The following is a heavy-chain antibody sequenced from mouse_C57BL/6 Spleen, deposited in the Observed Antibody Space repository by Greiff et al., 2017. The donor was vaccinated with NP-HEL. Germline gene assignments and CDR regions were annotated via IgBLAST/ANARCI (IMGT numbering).Heavy chain of an antibody. Sequence: QVHVKQSGAELVKPGASVKISCKASGYAFSSYWMNWVKQRPGKGLEWIGQIYPGDGDTNYNGKFKGKATLTADKSSSTAYMQLSSLTSEDSAVYFCARGGHYGNYVVFFDYWGQGTTLTVSS. D-gene: IGHD2-1*01. CDR2: IYPGDGDT. CDR1: GYAFSSYW. CDR3: ARGGHYGNYVVFFDY. V-gene: IGHV1-80*01. J-gene: IGHJ2*01.